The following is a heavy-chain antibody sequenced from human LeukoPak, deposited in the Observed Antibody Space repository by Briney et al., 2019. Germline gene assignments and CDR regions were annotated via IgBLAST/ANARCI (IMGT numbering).Heavy chain of an antibody. CDR1: GYSFTTYW. J-gene: IGHJ5*02. CDR2: IYPGDSDT. V-gene: IGHV5-51*01. CDR3: ARAYSSSSTWFDP. D-gene: IGHD6-6*01. Sequence: RGESLKISCKGSGYSFTTYWIGWVRQVPGKGLEWMGIIYPGDSDTRYSPSFQGQVSISADKSISTAYLQWSSLKTSDTAMYYCARAYSSSSTWFDPWGQGILVTVSS.